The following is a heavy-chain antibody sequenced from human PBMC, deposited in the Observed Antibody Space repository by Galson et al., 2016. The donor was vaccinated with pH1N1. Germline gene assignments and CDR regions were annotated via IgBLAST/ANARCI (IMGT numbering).Heavy chain of an antibody. J-gene: IGHJ4*02. CDR1: GYTFTSYG. CDR2: ISTYNGNT. Sequence: SVKVSCKASGYTFTSYGISWVRQAPGQGLEWMGWISTYNGNTYYAQKLQGRVTMTTDTSTSTAYMELRSLRSDDTALYYCARMSGSSRYLDYWGQGTLVTVSS. D-gene: IGHD1-26*01. CDR3: ARMSGSSRYLDY. V-gene: IGHV1-18*01.